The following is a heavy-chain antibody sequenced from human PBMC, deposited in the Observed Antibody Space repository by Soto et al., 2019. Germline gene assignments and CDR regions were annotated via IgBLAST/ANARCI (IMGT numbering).Heavy chain of an antibody. Sequence: PGGSLRLSCVASGFTFSSYWMSWVRQAPGKGLEWVANIRQDGSEKYYVDSVKGRFTISRDNAKNSLYLQMNSLRAEDTAVYYCTRDEGYSGYYLNDYWGQEHLFTVSS. J-gene: IGHJ4*02. CDR1: GFTFSSYW. CDR2: IRQDGSEK. D-gene: IGHD3-22*01. V-gene: IGHV3-7*05. CDR3: TRDEGYSGYYLNDY.